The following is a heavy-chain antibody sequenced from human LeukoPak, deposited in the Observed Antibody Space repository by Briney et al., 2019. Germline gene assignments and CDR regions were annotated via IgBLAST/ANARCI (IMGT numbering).Heavy chain of an antibody. Sequence: PSETLSLTCTVSGGSVSSGGSVSSGRYYWSWIRQPPGNDLEWIGYVSYSGSTNYNPSLHSRVTISIDTSKNQFSLKLSSVTAADTAVYFCARDSFYSGSDYWGQGTLVTVSS. V-gene: IGHV4-61*01. CDR2: VSYSGST. CDR3: ARDSFYSGSDY. J-gene: IGHJ4*02. CDR1: GGSVSSGGSVSSGRYY. D-gene: IGHD1-26*01.